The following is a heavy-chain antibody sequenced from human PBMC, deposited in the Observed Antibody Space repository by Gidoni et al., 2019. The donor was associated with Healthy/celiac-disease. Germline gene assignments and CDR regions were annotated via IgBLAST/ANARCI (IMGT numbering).Heavy chain of an antibody. CDR2: IIWNSGSI. CDR1: GFTFDDYA. Sequence: EVQLVESGGGLVQPGRSLRLSCAASGFTFDDYAMNWIRQDPGKGLEGVPGIIWNSGSIGYADSVKGRFTISRDNAKNSLYLQMNSLRAEDTALYYCAKGPYYYDSSGYYWGDYWGQGTLVTVSS. CDR3: AKGPYYYDSSGYYWGDY. D-gene: IGHD3-22*01. J-gene: IGHJ4*02. V-gene: IGHV3-9*01.